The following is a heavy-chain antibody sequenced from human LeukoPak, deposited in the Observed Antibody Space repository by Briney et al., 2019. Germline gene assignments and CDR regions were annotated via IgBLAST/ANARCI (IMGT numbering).Heavy chain of an antibody. D-gene: IGHD3-22*01. CDR1: GFTFSSYW. V-gene: IGHV3-48*01. CDR3: TTAFYDSSGYRT. J-gene: IGHJ5*02. CDR2: ISSSSSTI. Sequence: GGSLRLSCAASGFTFSSYWMSWVRQAPGKGLEWVSYISSSSSTIYYADSVKGRFTISRDNAKNSLYLQMNSLRAEDTAVYYCTTAFYDSSGYRTWGQGTLVTVSS.